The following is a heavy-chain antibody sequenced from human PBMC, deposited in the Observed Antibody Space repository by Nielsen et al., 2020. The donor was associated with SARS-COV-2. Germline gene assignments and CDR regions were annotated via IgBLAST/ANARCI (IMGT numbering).Heavy chain of an antibody. CDR2: INPSGGST. Sequence: ASVKVSCKASGYTFTSYYMHWVRQAPGQGLEWMGIINPSGGSTSYAQKFQGRVTMTRDTSTSTVYMELSSLRSEDTAAYYCARGMSSGSYFISWFDPWGQRTLVTVSS. V-gene: IGHV1-46*01. J-gene: IGHJ5*02. CDR1: GYTFTSYY. CDR3: ARGMSSGSYFISWFDP. D-gene: IGHD1-26*01.